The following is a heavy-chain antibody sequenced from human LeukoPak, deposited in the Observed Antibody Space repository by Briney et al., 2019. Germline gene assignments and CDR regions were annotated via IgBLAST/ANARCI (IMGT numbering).Heavy chain of an antibody. D-gene: IGHD1-7*01. Sequence: GAPVKVSCKASGGTFSSYAISWVRQAPGQGLEWMGGIIPIFGTANYAQKFQGRVTITADESTSTAYMELSSLRSEDTAVYYCATAPTGTTSLLYWFDPWGQGTLVTVSS. V-gene: IGHV1-69*13. CDR1: GGTFSSYA. CDR3: ATAPTGTTSLLYWFDP. J-gene: IGHJ5*02. CDR2: IIPIFGTA.